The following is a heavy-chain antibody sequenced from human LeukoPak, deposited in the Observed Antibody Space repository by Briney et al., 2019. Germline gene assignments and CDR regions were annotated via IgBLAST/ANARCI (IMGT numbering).Heavy chain of an antibody. D-gene: IGHD2-2*01. CDR2: IDWDDYK. CDR3: ARLIVVVPAALYAFDY. Sequence: SGPALVKPTQTLTLTCTFSGFSLSTSGMCVSWIRQPPGKALEWLARIDWDDYKYYSTSLKTRLPLSQDPSKNHVVLTMTTMDPVDTATYYCARLIVVVPAALYAFDYWGQGTLVTVSS. V-gene: IGHV2-70*11. CDR1: GFSLSTSGMC. J-gene: IGHJ4*02.